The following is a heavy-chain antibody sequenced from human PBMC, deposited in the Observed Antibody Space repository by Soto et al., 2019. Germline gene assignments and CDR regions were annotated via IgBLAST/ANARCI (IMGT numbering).Heavy chain of an antibody. J-gene: IGHJ6*03. CDR2: IKQDGSEE. Sequence: EVQLVESGGGLVQPGGSLRLSCAASGFTFSSYWMSWVRQAPGKGLEWVANIKQDGSEEYYVDSVKGRFTISRDNATNSLYLQMNNLRAEDTAVYYCARAVGYYDFWGGYYAHYYYYYMDVWGKGTTVTVSS. CDR1: GFTFSSYW. D-gene: IGHD3-3*01. V-gene: IGHV3-7*01. CDR3: ARAVGYYDFWGGYYAHYYYYYMDV.